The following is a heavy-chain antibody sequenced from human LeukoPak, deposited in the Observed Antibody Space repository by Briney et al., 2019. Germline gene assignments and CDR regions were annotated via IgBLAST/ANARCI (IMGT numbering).Heavy chain of an antibody. CDR3: AREHEALWPAGG. CDR1: GGSISSGGYY. J-gene: IGHJ4*02. CDR2: IYYSGST. V-gene: IGHV4-31*03. Sequence: SETLSLTCTVSGGSISSGGYYWSWIRQHPGKGLEWIGYIYYSGSTYYNPSLKSRVTISVDTSKNQFSLKLSSVTAADTAVYYCAREHEALWPAGGWGQGTLVTVSS. D-gene: IGHD2-21*01.